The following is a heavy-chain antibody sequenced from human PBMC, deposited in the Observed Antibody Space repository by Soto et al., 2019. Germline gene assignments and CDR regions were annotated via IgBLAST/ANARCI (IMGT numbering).Heavy chain of an antibody. V-gene: IGHV3-30*18. CDR3: AKDGQRIAVAGTFDY. Sequence: QVQLVESGGGVVQPGRSLRLSCAASGFTFSSYGMHWVRQAPGKGLEWVAVISYDGSNKYYEDSVKGRFTISRDNSKNTLYQQLNSLRAEDTAVYYCAKDGQRIAVAGTFDYWGQGTLGTVSS. CDR1: GFTFSSYG. D-gene: IGHD6-19*01. J-gene: IGHJ4*02. CDR2: ISYDGSNK.